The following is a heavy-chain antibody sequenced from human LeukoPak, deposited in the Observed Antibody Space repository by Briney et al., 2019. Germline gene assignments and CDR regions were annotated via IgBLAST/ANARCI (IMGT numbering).Heavy chain of an antibody. V-gene: IGHV4-34*01. CDR2: INHSGST. CDR3: ARGIRNWFDP. CDR1: GGSFSGYY. J-gene: IGHJ5*02. D-gene: IGHD3-3*01. Sequence: MPSETLSLTCAVYGGSFSGYYWSWIRQPPGKGLEWIGEINHSGSTDYNPSLKSRVTISVDTSKNQFSLKLSSVAAADTAVYYCARGIRNWFDPWGQGTLVTVSS.